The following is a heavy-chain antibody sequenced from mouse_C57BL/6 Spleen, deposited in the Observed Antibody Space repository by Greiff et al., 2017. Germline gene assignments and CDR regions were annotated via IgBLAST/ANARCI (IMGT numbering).Heavy chain of an antibody. V-gene: IGHV1-55*01. CDR3: VRPLYDCDGGWFAD. Sequence: VKLQQPGAELVKPGASVKMSCKASGYTFTSYWITWVKQRPGQGLEWIGDIYPGSGSTNYNEKFKGKATLTVDTSSSTAYMQLSSLTSEDTAVDSGVRPLYDCDGGWFADWGKGTLVTVSA. CDR2: IYPGSGST. J-gene: IGHJ3*01. D-gene: IGHD2-4*01. CDR1: GYTFTSYW.